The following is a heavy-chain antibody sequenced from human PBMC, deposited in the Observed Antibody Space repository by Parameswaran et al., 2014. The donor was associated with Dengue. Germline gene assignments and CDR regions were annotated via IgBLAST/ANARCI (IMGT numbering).Heavy chain of an antibody. CDR2: IHYSGSN. D-gene: IGHD5-18*01. J-gene: IGHJ4*02. CDR3: ARKLWLGLIYYFDY. Sequence: WIRQPPGKGLEWIGSIHYSGSNHYTPSLKSRVTISVDTSKNQFSLKLSSVTAADTAVYYCARKLWLGLIYYFDYWGQGTLVTVSS. V-gene: IGHV4-39*01.